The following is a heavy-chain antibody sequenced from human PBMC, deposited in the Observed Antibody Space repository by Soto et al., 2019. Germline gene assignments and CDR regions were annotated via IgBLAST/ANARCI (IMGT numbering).Heavy chain of an antibody. CDR3: ASDSYGSLGLDY. Sequence: SETLSLTCTVSGGSISSGGYYWIWIRQHPGKGLEWIGYIYYSGSTYYNPSLKSRVTISVDTSKNQFSLKLSSVTAADTAVYYCASDSYGSLGLDYWGQGTLVTVSS. D-gene: IGHD5-18*01. CDR2: IYYSGST. V-gene: IGHV4-31*03. J-gene: IGHJ4*02. CDR1: GGSISSGGYY.